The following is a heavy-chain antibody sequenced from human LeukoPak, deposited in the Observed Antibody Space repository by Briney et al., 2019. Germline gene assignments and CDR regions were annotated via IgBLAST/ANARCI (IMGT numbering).Heavy chain of an antibody. J-gene: IGHJ4*02. CDR3: ARDPIFGVVRSPLYYFDY. CDR2: IHPNSGAT. CDR1: GYTFTVCY. V-gene: IGHV1-2*02. D-gene: IGHD3-3*02. Sequence: ASVKVSCKASGYTFTVCYMYWVRQAPGQGLEWMGWIHPNSGATNYAQKFQGRVTMTRDTSISTAYMELRCLRSDDTAVYYCARDPIFGVVRSPLYYFDYWGQGTLVTVSS.